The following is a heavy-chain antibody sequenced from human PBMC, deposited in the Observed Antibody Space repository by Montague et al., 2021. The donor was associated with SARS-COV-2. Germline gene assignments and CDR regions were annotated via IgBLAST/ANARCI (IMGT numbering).Heavy chain of an antibody. CDR2: IYYTGTT. D-gene: IGHD3-10*01. CDR3: ARHGPALWFGDWYFDL. V-gene: IGHV4-39*01. J-gene: IGHJ2*01. Sequence: SETLSLTCSVSGGSVTSSTYYWGWIRQPPGKGLEWIGSIYYTGTTYYNPSLKSRVTISIDTSKNHFPLRLTSVTAADTAVYYCARHGPALWFGDWYFDLWGRGTLGTVSS. CDR1: GGSVTSSTYY.